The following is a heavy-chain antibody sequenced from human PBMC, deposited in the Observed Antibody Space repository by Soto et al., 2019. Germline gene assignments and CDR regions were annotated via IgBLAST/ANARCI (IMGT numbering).Heavy chain of an antibody. Sequence: SETLSLTCAVYGGSFSGYYWSWIRQPPGKGLEWIGEINHSGSTNYNPSLKSRVTISVDTSKNQFSLKLSSVTAADTAVYYCARGRSYYGSGSQRAVYYYYYMDVRGKGTTVTVSS. CDR3: ARGRSYYGSGSQRAVYYYYYMDV. CDR2: INHSGST. J-gene: IGHJ6*03. D-gene: IGHD3-10*01. CDR1: GGSFSGYY. V-gene: IGHV4-34*01.